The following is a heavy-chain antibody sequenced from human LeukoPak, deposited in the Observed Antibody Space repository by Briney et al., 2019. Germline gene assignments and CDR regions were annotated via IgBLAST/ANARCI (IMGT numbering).Heavy chain of an antibody. D-gene: IGHD5-24*01. CDR3: ARHVVYRRDGNRWFDP. Sequence: SETLSLTCTVSGGSISSYYWSWIRQPPGKGLEWIGYIYCSGSTNYNPSLKSRVTISVDTSKNQFSLKLSSVTAADTAVYYCARHVVYRRDGNRWFDPWGQGTLVTVSS. V-gene: IGHV4-59*08. CDR2: IYCSGST. CDR1: GGSISSYY. J-gene: IGHJ5*02.